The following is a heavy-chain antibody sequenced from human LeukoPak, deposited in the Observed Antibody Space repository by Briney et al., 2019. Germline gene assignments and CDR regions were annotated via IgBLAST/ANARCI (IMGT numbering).Heavy chain of an antibody. CDR2: ISSSSSYI. V-gene: IGHV3-21*01. CDR3: ARLKGGCSGGSCYALN. CDR1: GFTFSSYS. J-gene: IGHJ4*02. Sequence: GGSLRLPCAASGFTFSSYSMNWVRQAPGKGLEWVSSISSSSSYIYYADSVKGRFTISRDNAKNSLYLQMNSLRAEDTAVYYCARLKGGCSGGSCYALNWGQGTLVTVSS. D-gene: IGHD2-15*01.